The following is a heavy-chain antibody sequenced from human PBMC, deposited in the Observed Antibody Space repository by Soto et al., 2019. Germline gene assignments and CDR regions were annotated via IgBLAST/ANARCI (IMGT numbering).Heavy chain of an antibody. Sequence: EVQLLESGGALVQPGGSLRLSCAASGFTFSSYAMSWVRQAPGKGLEWVSLISGSGGGTCYADSVKGRFTISRDNSKNSLYLQMNSLRAEDTAVFYCAKHLSNGSPDYWGQGTLVTVSS. CDR3: AKHLSNGSPDY. J-gene: IGHJ4*02. CDR2: ISGSGGGT. V-gene: IGHV3-23*01. CDR1: GFTFSSYA. D-gene: IGHD2-15*01.